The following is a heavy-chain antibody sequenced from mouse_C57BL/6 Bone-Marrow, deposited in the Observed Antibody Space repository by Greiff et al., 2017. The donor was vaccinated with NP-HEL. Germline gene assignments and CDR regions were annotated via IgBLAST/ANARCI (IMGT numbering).Heavy chain of an antibody. Sequence: VQLQQPGAELVKPGASVKLSCKASGYTFTSYWMQWVKQRPGQGLEWIGEIDPSDSYTNYNQKFKGKATLTVDTSSSTAYMQLSSLTSEDSAVYYCASLTTVVFDYWGQGTTLTVSS. CDR2: IDPSDSYT. CDR3: ASLTTVVFDY. V-gene: IGHV1-50*01. J-gene: IGHJ2*01. D-gene: IGHD1-1*01. CDR1: GYTFTSYW.